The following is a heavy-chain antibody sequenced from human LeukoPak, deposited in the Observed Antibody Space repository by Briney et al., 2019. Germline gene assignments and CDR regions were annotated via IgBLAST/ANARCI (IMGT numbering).Heavy chain of an antibody. CDR1: GFTFDDYA. Sequence: PGGSLRLSCAASGFTFDDYAMHWVRQAPGKGLEWVSGISWNSGSIGYADSVKGRFTISRDNAKNSLYLQMNSLRAEDTALYSCAKDRSSSGWSSGGAFDIWGQGTMVTVSS. J-gene: IGHJ3*02. D-gene: IGHD6-19*01. CDR3: AKDRSSSGWSSGGAFDI. V-gene: IGHV3-9*01. CDR2: ISWNSGSI.